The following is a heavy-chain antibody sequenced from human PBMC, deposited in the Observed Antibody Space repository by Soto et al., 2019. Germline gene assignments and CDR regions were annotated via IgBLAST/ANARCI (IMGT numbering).Heavy chain of an antibody. D-gene: IGHD3-3*01. V-gene: IGHV1-18*01. CDR2: ISAYNGNT. CDR1: GYTFTSYG. Sequence: ASVKVSCKASGYTFTSYGISWVRRAPGQGLEWMGWISAYNGNTNYAQKLQGRVTMTTDTSTSTAYMELRSLRSDDTAVYYCAREEVNDFWSADAFDIWGQGTMVTVSS. CDR3: AREEVNDFWSADAFDI. J-gene: IGHJ3*02.